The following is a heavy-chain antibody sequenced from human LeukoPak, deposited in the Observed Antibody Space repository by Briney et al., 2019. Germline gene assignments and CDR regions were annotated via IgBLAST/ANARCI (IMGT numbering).Heavy chain of an antibody. CDR2: IYPGDSDT. Sequence: GESLKISCKGSGYSFTSYWIGWVRQLPGKGLEWMGIIYPGDSDTRYSPSFQGQVTISADKTISTAYLQWSSLKASATAMYYCAKTRRGYENLFDCWGQGTLVTVSS. CDR3: AKTRRGYENLFDC. J-gene: IGHJ4*02. D-gene: IGHD5-12*01. CDR1: GYSFTSYW. V-gene: IGHV5-51*01.